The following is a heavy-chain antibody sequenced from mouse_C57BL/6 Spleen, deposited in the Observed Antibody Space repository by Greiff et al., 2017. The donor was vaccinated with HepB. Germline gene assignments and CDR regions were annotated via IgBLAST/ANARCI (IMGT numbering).Heavy chain of an antibody. J-gene: IGHJ2*01. CDR2: ISSGGSYT. CDR3: ARHEGAQATPFDY. V-gene: IGHV5-6*01. CDR1: GFTFSSYG. Sequence: EVQLVESGGDLVKPGGSLKLSCAASGFTFSSYGMSWVRQTPDKRLEWVATISSGGSYTYYPDSVKGRFTISRDNAKNTLYLQMSSLKSEDTAMYYCARHEGAQATPFDYWGQGTTLTVSS. D-gene: IGHD3-2*02.